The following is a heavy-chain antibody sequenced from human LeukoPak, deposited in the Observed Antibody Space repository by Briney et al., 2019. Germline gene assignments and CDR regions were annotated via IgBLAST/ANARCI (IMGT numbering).Heavy chain of an antibody. J-gene: IGHJ4*02. CDR1: GFTFSSYA. V-gene: IGHV3-30*04. D-gene: IGHD4-11*01. CDR2: ISYDGSNK. Sequence: PGRSLRLSCAASGFTFSSYAMHWVRQAPGKGLEWVAVISYDGSNKYYADSVKGRFTISRDNSKNTLYLQMNSLRAEDTAVYYCARDAESDYSTLGLDYWGQGTLVTVSS. CDR3: ARDAESDYSTLGLDY.